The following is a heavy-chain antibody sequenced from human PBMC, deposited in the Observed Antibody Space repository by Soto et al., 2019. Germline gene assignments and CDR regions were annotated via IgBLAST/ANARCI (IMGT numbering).Heavy chain of an antibody. V-gene: IGHV4-39*01. J-gene: IGHJ5*02. CDR3: ARRERAAGTDWWFDP. CDR1: GGSISSSSFH. Sequence: SETLSLTCTVSGGSISSSSFHWGWIRQPPGKGLEWIGSIYYSGSTYYSPSLKSRVTISVDTSKNQFSLKLSSVTAADTALFYFARRERAAGTDWWFDPWGQGTQVTVSS. CDR2: IYYSGST. D-gene: IGHD6-13*01.